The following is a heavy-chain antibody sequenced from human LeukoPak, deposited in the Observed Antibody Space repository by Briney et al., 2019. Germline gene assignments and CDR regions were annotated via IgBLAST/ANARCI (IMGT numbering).Heavy chain of an antibody. CDR1: GGSISSYY. D-gene: IGHD1-26*01. Sequence: SETLSLTCTVSGGSISSYYWSWIRQPPGKGLEWIGYIYSSGSTNYNPPLKSRVTISVDTSKNQFSLRLSSVTAADTAVYYCARRDSGSYSYFDYWGQGTLVTVSS. CDR2: IYSSGST. J-gene: IGHJ4*02. CDR3: ARRDSGSYSYFDY. V-gene: IGHV4-4*09.